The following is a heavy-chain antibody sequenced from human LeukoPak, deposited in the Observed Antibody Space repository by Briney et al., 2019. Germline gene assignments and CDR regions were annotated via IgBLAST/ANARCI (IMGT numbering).Heavy chain of an antibody. CDR2: INHSGST. Sequence: PSETLSLTCTVSGGSISSYYWSWIRQPPGKGLEWIGEINHSGSTNYNPSLKSRVTISVDTSKNQFSLKLSSVTAADTAVYYCARKSGKSYDYVWGSYRLDYWGQGTLVTVSS. CDR1: GGSISSYY. V-gene: IGHV4-34*01. CDR3: ARKSGKSYDYVWGSYRLDY. D-gene: IGHD3-16*02. J-gene: IGHJ4*02.